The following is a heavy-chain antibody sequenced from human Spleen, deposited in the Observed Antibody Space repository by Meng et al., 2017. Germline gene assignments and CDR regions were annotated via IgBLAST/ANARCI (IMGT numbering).Heavy chain of an antibody. D-gene: IGHD6-13*01. Sequence: GGSLRLSCKGSGYSFTSYWIGWVRQMPGKGLEWMGIIYPGDSDTRYSPSFQGQVTISADKSISTAYLQWSSLKASDTAMYYCARRTSAEAAGLDWGQGTLVTVSS. CDR1: GYSFTSYW. V-gene: IGHV5-51*01. J-gene: IGHJ4*02. CDR3: ARRTSAEAAGLD. CDR2: IYPGDSDT.